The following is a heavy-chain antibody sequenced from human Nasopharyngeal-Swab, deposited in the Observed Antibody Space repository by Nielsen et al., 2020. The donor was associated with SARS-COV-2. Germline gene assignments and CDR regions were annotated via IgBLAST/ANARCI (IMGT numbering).Heavy chain of an antibody. V-gene: IGHV4-61*02. CDR3: ARDGALSPIDY. Sequence: WIRQPPGKGLEWIGRMYTSGETYYNPSLKSRVTISEDTSKNQFSLKMRSVTAADTATYYCARDGALSPIDYWGQGTLVTVSS. CDR2: MYTSGET. J-gene: IGHJ4*02. D-gene: IGHD1-26*01.